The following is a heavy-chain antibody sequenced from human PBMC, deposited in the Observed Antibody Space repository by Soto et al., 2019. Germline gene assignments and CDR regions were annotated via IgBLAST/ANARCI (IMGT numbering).Heavy chain of an antibody. CDR2: IRSMAFGGTT. V-gene: IGHV3-49*04. Sequence: ESGGGLVQPGRSLRVSCAASGFTFGDYAMTWVRQAPGKGLEWVGFIRSMAFGGTTEYAASVRGRFTISRDDSKSIAYLQMNSLKTGDTAVYYCARDPYDGTYNPLDHWGRGTLVTVSS. D-gene: IGHD1-26*01. CDR3: ARDPYDGTYNPLDH. J-gene: IGHJ4*02. CDR1: GFTFGDYA.